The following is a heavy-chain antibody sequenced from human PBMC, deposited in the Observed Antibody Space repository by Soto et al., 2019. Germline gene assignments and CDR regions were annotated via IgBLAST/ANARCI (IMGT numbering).Heavy chain of an antibody. V-gene: IGHV3-7*01. CDR3: AGEILSGNSSSAFGY. D-gene: IGHD6-6*01. J-gene: IGHJ4*02. CDR2: IKQDGSEK. Sequence: PGGSLRLSCAASGFTFSSYWMSWVRQAPGKGLEWVANIKQDGSEKYYVDSVKGRFTISRDNAKNSLYLQMNSLRAEDTAVYYCAGEILSGNSSSAFGYWGQGTLVTVSS. CDR1: GFTFSSYW.